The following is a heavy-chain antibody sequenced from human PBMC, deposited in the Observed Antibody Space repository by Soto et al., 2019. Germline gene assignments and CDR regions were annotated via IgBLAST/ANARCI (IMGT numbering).Heavy chain of an antibody. CDR1: GFTFSSYA. V-gene: IGHV3-23*01. J-gene: IGHJ1*01. D-gene: IGHD3-22*01. Sequence: EVQLLESGGGLVQPGGSLRLSCAASGFTFSSYAMSWVRKAPGKGLEWVSAISSSGGSTYYADSVKGRFTISRDNSKNTLYLQMNSLRAEDTAVYYCAKPTTMIVVVITFQHWGQGTLVTVSS. CDR2: ISSSGGST. CDR3: AKPTTMIVVVITFQH.